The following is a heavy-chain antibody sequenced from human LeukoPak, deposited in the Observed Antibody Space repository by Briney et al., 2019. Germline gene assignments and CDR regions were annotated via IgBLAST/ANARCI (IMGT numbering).Heavy chain of an antibody. V-gene: IGHV1-18*01. J-gene: IGHJ4*02. CDR3: ARVHPYCSRTSCYFH. CDR2: ISAYNGNT. CDR1: GYTFTSYG. Sequence: GASVKVSFEASGYTFTSYGINWVRQPPGQGLEWMGWISAYNGNTNYAQKLQGRVTMTTDTSTSTAYMELRSLGSDDTAVYYCARVHPYCSRTSCYFHWGQGTLVTVSS. D-gene: IGHD2-2*01.